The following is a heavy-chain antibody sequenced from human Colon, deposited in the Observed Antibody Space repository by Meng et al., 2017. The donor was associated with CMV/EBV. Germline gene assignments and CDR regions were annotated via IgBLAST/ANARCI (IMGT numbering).Heavy chain of an antibody. Sequence: GSLRLSCTVSGGSISSSNYYWVWIRQPPGKGLEWIGSLYYTGGTNYNPSLKSRVSISVDTSKNQFSLKLSSVAAADTAVYYCARVRQLEGSSSNYYYYYGMDVWGQGTTVTVSS. CDR2: LYYTGGT. CDR3: ARVRQLEGSSSNYYYYYGMDV. J-gene: IGHJ6*02. V-gene: IGHV4-39*07. CDR1: GGSISSSNYY. D-gene: IGHD1-1*01.